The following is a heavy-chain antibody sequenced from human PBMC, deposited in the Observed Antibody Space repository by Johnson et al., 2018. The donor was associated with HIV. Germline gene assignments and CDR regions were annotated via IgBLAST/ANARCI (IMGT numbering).Heavy chain of an antibody. CDR3: ARERPGSGYDWGDAFDI. CDR2: ISFDGSNE. J-gene: IGHJ3*02. V-gene: IGHV3-30*04. D-gene: IGHD5-12*01. Sequence: QVQLVESGGGVVQPGRSLRLSCAASGLNFSDYGMHWVRQAPGKGLEWVAVISFDGSNEYYTDSVKGRFTISRDNSKNTLHLQMNSLRAEDTAVYYCARERPGSGYDWGDAFDIWGQGTMVTVSS. CDR1: GLNFSDYG.